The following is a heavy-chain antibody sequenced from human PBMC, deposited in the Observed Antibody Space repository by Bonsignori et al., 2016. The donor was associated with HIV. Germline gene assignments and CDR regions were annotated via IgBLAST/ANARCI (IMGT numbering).Heavy chain of an antibody. J-gene: IGHJ4*02. CDR3: ATKPGYGLFNY. D-gene: IGHD5-12*01. CDR2: IKQDGSET. V-gene: IGHV3-7*03. Sequence: WIRQPPGKGLEWVANIKQDGSETYYVDSVKGRFTISRDNAKNSLYLQMNSLRAEDTAVYYCATKPGYGLFNYWGQGTLVTVSS.